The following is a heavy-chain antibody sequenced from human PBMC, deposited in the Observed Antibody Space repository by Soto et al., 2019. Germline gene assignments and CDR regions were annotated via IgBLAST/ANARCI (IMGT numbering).Heavy chain of an antibody. Sequence: QLQLQESGPGLVKPSETLSLTCTVSGGSINSGTYYWGWIRLPPDKGLEWIGSVYYVGNTYYNPSLKSRVSISVDTTENQFSLQLYSVTAADTAVYYCARHGETDYFESWGQGTLVTVSS. CDR3: ARHGETDYFES. CDR1: GGSINSGTYY. CDR2: VYYVGNT. J-gene: IGHJ4*02. D-gene: IGHD7-27*01. V-gene: IGHV4-39*01.